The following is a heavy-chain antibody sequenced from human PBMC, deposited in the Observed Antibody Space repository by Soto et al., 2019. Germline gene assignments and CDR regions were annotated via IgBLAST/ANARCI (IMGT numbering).Heavy chain of an antibody. CDR3: ARDRGADAPIDF. J-gene: IGHJ4*02. V-gene: IGHV3-33*01. CDR1: RFTFSDYG. Sequence: QVQLVESGGGVVQPERSLRLSCVASRFTFSDYGMHWVRQAPGKGLEWVAVIWHDGLKKDYVDSVKGRFTVSRDNSKNTLYLQMNSLRVEYTATYYCARDRGADAPIDFWCQGTLVTVSS. CDR2: IWHDGLKK.